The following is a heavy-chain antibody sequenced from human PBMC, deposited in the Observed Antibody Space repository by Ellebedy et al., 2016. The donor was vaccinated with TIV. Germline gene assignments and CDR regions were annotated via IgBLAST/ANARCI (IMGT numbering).Heavy chain of an antibody. J-gene: IGHJ3*02. V-gene: IGHV4-34*01. CDR2: IYYSGTT. D-gene: IGHD5-12*01. Sequence: SETLSLXXAVYGGSFTSYTWSWFRQPPRKGLEWIGTIYYSGTTNYNPSLKSRVTISIDTSKNQFSLKLSSVTAADTALYYCAFSPGTERLHAFDIWGQGTMVTVSS. CDR1: GGSFTSYT. CDR3: AFSPGTERLHAFDI.